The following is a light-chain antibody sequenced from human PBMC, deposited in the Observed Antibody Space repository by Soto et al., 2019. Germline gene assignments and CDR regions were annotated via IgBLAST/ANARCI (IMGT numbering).Light chain of an antibody. V-gene: IGKV1-33*01. Sequence: DIQITQSPSSLFASVGDRVTITCQATQDINIYLNWYQQKPGKAPNLLIYDASNLDIGVPSRFSGSGSGTHFTFTISSLQTEDIGTYYCQQYDILTITFGRGTRLEIK. CDR1: QDINIY. CDR2: DAS. J-gene: IGKJ5*01. CDR3: QQYDILTIT.